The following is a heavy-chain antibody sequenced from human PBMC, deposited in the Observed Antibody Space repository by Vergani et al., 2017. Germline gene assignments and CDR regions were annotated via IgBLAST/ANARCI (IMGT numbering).Heavy chain of an antibody. V-gene: IGHV3-23*04. J-gene: IGHJ6*02. D-gene: IGHD2-2*01. CDR2: ISGSGGNT. CDR1: GFSFPGYA. Sequence: EVQLVESGGVVVQPGGSLRLSCAASGFSFPGYAMSWVRQAPGKGLEWVSGISGSGGNTYYANSVKGRFTISRDNSKNTLYLQMNSLRADDTAVYYCAKGVYCSSTSCYEGRGYYYGMGVWGQGTTVTFSS. CDR3: AKGVYCSSTSCYEGRGYYYGMGV.